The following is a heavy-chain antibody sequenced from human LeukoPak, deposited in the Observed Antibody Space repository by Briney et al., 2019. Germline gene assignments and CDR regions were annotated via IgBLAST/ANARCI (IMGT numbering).Heavy chain of an antibody. CDR1: GGSFSGYY. V-gene: IGHV4-34*01. CDR3: ARGEGSGSYMSYFDY. D-gene: IGHD3-10*01. J-gene: IGHJ4*02. CDR2: INHSGST. Sequence: SETLSLTCAVYGGSFSGYYWSWIRQPPGKGLEWIGEINHSGSTNYNPSLESRVTISEDMSKKQFSLKLSSVTAADTAFYYCARGEGSGSYMSYFDYWGQGALVTVSS.